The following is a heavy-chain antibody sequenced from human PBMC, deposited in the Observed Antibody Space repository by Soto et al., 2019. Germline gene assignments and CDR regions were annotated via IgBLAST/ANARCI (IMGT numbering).Heavy chain of an antibody. J-gene: IGHJ4*02. D-gene: IGHD1-1*01. CDR3: ARGRYGDY. CDR1: GYAFTTYG. CDR2: ISAHNGNT. Sequence: QVHLVQSGAEVKKPGASVKVSCKGSGYAFTTYGITWVRQAPGQGLEWMGWISAHNGNTNYAPKLQGRVTVTRDTSTSTAYMELRSVRSDDTAVYYCARGRYGDYWGQGALVTVSS. V-gene: IGHV1-18*01.